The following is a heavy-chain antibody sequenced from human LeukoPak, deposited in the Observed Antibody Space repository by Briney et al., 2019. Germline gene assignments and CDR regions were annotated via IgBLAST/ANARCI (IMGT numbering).Heavy chain of an antibody. V-gene: IGHV3-21*01. CDR1: GFTFSSYS. D-gene: IGHD5-18*01. J-gene: IGHJ3*02. Sequence: SGGSLRLSCAASGFTFSSYSMNWVRQAPGKGLEWVSSISSSSSFIYYADSVKGRFTISRDNAKNSPYLQMNSLRAEDTAVYYCARDRSRGLLDAFDIWGQGTMVTVSS. CDR3: ARDRSRGLLDAFDI. CDR2: ISSSSSFI.